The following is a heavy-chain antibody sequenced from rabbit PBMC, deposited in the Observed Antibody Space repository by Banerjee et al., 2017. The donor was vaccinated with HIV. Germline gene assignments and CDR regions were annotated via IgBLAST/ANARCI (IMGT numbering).Heavy chain of an antibody. CDR2: IYTGDGNT. Sequence: QEQLVESGGGLVQPEGSLILTCKASGFDFSSNAMCWVRQAPGKGPEWVGCIYTGDGNTHYASWAKGRFTISKTSSTTVTLQMTSLTVADTATYFCARDLAGVIGWNFGLWGQGTLVTVS. D-gene: IGHD4-1*01. CDR1: GFDFSSNA. J-gene: IGHJ4*01. CDR3: ARDLAGVIGWNFGL. V-gene: IGHV1S47*01.